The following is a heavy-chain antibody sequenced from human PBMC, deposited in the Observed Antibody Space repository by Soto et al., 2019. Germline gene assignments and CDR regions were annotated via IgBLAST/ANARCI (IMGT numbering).Heavy chain of an antibody. CDR1: KFTFSTYA. V-gene: IGHV3-23*01. J-gene: IGHJ6*02. D-gene: IGHD4-4*01. Sequence: GGSLRLSCAASKFTFSTYAMTWVRQAPGKGLEWVSDISGSGDNTYYADSVKGRFTISRDNSKNTVFLQMNSLRDEDTAVYYCVKPPVITASYYXYDMEVWGQG. CDR2: ISGSGDNT. CDR3: VKPPVITASYYXYDMEV.